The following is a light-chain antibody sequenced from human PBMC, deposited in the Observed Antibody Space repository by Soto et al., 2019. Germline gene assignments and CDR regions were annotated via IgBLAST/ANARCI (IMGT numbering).Light chain of an antibody. Sequence: IHMTQSPSSLSASVGDRVTITCRASQRITTYLNWYQQKPGKAPKLLISTAATLQGGVPSRFSGSGSGTDFTLTITTLQPEDFATYFCQQSYSPPYTFGQWTKLEIK. V-gene: IGKV1-39*01. J-gene: IGKJ2*01. CDR3: QQSYSPPYT. CDR2: TAA. CDR1: QRITTY.